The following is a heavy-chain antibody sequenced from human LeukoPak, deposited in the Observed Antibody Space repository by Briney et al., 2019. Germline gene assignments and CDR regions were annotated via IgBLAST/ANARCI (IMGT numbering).Heavy chain of an antibody. V-gene: IGHV1-8*03. CDR3: ARGPKWSGNFYYFDY. CDR2: MNPNSGNT. CDR1: GDTFTNYD. Sequence: AASVKVSCKASGDTFTNYDINWVRQATGQGLEWMGWMNPNSGNTGYAQKFQGRVTITKNTSISTAYMELSSLRSEDTAVYYCARGPKWSGNFYYFDYWGQGTLVTVSS. D-gene: IGHD3-3*01. J-gene: IGHJ4*02.